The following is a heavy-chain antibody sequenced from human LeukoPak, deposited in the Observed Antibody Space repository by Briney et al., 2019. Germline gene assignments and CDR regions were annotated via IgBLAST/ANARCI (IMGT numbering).Heavy chain of an antibody. CDR1: GYTFTGYY. V-gene: IGHV1-2*02. CDR2: INPNSGGT. J-gene: IGHJ4*02. Sequence: ASVKVSFKASGYTFTGYYMHWVRQAPGQGLEWMGWINPNSGGTNYAQKFQGRVTMTRDTSISTAYMELSRLRSDDTAVYYCAREDKTTYYYGSGSYSPDYWGQGTLVTVSS. CDR3: AREDKTTYYYGSGSYSPDY. D-gene: IGHD3-10*01.